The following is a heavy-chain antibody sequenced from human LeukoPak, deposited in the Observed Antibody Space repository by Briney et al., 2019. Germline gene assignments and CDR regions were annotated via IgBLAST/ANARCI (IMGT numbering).Heavy chain of an antibody. J-gene: IGHJ4*02. CDR2: IRYDGSNK. D-gene: IGHD2/OR15-2a*01. CDR3: AKDVIVAFDY. Sequence: GGSLRFSCAASGFTFSSYGMHWVRQAPGKGLEWVAFIRYDGSNKYYADSVKGRFTISRDNSKNTLYLQMNSLRAEDTAVYYCAKDVIVAFDYWGQGTLVTVSS. V-gene: IGHV3-30*02. CDR1: GFTFSSYG.